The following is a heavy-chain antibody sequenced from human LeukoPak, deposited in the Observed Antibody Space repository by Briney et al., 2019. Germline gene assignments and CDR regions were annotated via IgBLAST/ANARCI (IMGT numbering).Heavy chain of an antibody. Sequence: GGSLRLSCAASGFTFSDYYMSWIRQAPGKGLEWVSYISSSSSYTNYASSVKGRFTISRDNAKNSLYLQMNSLRAEDTAVYYCARDFSGSYELDYWGQGTLVTVSS. D-gene: IGHD1-26*01. CDR2: ISSSSSYT. CDR1: GFTFSDYY. J-gene: IGHJ4*02. CDR3: ARDFSGSYELDY. V-gene: IGHV3-11*05.